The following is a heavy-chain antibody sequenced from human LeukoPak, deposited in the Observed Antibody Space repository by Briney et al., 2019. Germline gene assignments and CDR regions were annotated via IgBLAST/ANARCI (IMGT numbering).Heavy chain of an antibody. D-gene: IGHD5-18*01. Sequence: PGGSLRLSCAASGFTFSSYDMHWVRQAPGKGLEWVAFIRYDGSNKYYADSVKGRFTISRDNSKNTLYLQMNSLRAEDTAVYYCNPMVTIDYWGQGTLVTVSS. CDR2: IRYDGSNK. J-gene: IGHJ4*02. V-gene: IGHV3-30*02. CDR1: GFTFSSYD. CDR3: NPMVTIDY.